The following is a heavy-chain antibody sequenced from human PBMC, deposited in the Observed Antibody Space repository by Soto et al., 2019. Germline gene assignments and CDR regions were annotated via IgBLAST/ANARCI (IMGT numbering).Heavy chain of an antibody. CDR2: ISSSGSTI. CDR1: GFTFSDYY. Sequence: GGSLRLSCAASGFTFSDYYMSWIRQAPGKGLECVSYISSSGSTIYYADSVKGRFTISRDNAKNTLYLQMNSLRAEDTAVYYCANQQQLDYYYYGMDVWGQGTTVTVSS. V-gene: IGHV3-11*04. CDR3: ANQQQLDYYYYGMDV. J-gene: IGHJ6*02. D-gene: IGHD6-13*01.